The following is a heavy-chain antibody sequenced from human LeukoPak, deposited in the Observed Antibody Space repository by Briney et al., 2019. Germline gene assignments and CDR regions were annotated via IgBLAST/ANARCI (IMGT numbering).Heavy chain of an antibody. Sequence: PSETLSLTCAVYGGSFSGYYWSWIRQPPGKGLEWIGEINHSGSTNYNPSLKSRVTISVDTSKNQFSLKLSSVTAADTAVYYCARASLGAVYYYYGMDVWGQGTTVTVSS. D-gene: IGHD1-26*01. J-gene: IGHJ6*02. V-gene: IGHV4-34*01. CDR3: ARASLGAVYYYYGMDV. CDR1: GGSFSGYY. CDR2: INHSGST.